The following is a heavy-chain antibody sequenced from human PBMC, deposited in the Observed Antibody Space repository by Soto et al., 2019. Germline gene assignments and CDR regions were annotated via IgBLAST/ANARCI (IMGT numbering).Heavy chain of an antibody. CDR1: GGTFSSYT. CDR2: IIPILGIA. D-gene: IGHD4-17*01. V-gene: IGHV1-69*02. Sequence: QVQLVQSGAEVKKPGSSVKVSCKASGGTFSSYTISWVRQAPGQGLEWMGRIIPILGIANYAQKFQGRVTITADKATSTDYMEMSSLRSEDTAVYYCATIGYGDYDFWGQGPLVPVSS. CDR3: ATIGYGDYDF. J-gene: IGHJ4*02.